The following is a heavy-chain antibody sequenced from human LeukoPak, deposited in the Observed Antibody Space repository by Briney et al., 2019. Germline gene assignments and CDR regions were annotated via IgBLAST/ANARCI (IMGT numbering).Heavy chain of an antibody. CDR2: IYNSGST. J-gene: IGHJ4*02. V-gene: IGHV4-59*01. D-gene: IGHD3-10*01. CDR1: GGSISSDY. Sequence: SETLSLTCTVSGGSISSDYWSWIRQPPGKGLEWIGYIYNSGSTNYNPSLKSRVTISVDTSKNQFSLKLTSVTAADTAVYYCARVLYGSGTYYFDYWGQGTLVTVSS. CDR3: ARVLYGSGTYYFDY.